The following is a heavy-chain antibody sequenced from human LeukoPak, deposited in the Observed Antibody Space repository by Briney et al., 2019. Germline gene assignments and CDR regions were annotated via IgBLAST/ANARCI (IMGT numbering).Heavy chain of an antibody. CDR1: GGSFSGHY. V-gene: IGHV4-34*01. CDR2: INHSGST. Sequence: SETLSLTCAVYGGSFSGHYWSWIRQPPGKGLEWIGEINHSGSTNYNPSLKSRVTISVDTSKNQFSLKLSSVTAADTAVYYCASLRWPRLGWFDPWGQGTLVTVSS. D-gene: IGHD5-12*01. CDR3: ASLRWPRLGWFDP. J-gene: IGHJ5*02.